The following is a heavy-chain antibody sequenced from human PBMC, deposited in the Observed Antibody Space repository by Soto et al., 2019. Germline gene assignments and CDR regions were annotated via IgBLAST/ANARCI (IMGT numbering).Heavy chain of an antibody. V-gene: IGHV3-23*01. D-gene: IGHD3-3*01. Sequence: GGSLRLSCAASGFTFSNYAMSCLRQAPGKGLEWVSAISGSGGSTYYTDSAKGRFTISRDNSKNTLYLQMNSLRAEDTAVYYSAKDQTRIKIFGVDPRCGMDVRGKGTTVTVA. J-gene: IGHJ6*03. CDR3: AKDQTRIKIFGVDPRCGMDV. CDR1: GFTFSNYA. CDR2: ISGSGGST.